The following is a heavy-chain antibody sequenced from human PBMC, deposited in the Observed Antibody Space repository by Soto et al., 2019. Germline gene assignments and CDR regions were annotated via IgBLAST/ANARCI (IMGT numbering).Heavy chain of an antibody. CDR3: AKDLGLLFGVVITYYFDY. D-gene: IGHD3-3*01. V-gene: IGHV3-23*01. J-gene: IGHJ4*02. CDR2: ISGSGGST. Sequence: GGSLRLSCAASGFTFSSYAMSWVRQAPGKGLEWVSAISGSGGSTYYADSVKGRFTISRDNSKNTLYLQMNSLRAEDTAVYYCAKDLGLLFGVVITYYFDYWGQGTLVTVSS. CDR1: GFTFSSYA.